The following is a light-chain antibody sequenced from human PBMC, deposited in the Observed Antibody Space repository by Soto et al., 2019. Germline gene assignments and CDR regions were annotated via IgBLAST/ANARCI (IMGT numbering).Light chain of an antibody. Sequence: DFQMTQSPSTLSASVGDRVTITCRASQSISTWLAWYQQKPGKAPKLLISKASILERGVPSRFNASGSGTEFTIYISSLQPDDFATYFCQQYNGYPWTFGQGTKVEIK. CDR3: QQYNGYPWT. J-gene: IGKJ1*01. CDR2: KAS. V-gene: IGKV1-5*03. CDR1: QSISTW.